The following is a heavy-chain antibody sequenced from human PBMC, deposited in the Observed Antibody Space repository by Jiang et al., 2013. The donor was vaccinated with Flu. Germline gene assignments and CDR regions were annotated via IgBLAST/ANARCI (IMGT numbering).Heavy chain of an antibody. CDR1: GYTFTSYA. CDR2: INAGNGNT. CDR3: ARGGSGAVQGVDDAFDI. J-gene: IGHJ3*02. Sequence: GAEVKKPGASVKVSCKASGYTFTSYAMHWVRQAPGQRLEWMGWINAGNGNTKYSQKFQGRVTITRDTSASTAYMELSSLRSEDTAVYYCARGGSGAVQGVDDAFDIWGQGTMVTVSS. V-gene: IGHV1-3*01. D-gene: IGHD3-10*01.